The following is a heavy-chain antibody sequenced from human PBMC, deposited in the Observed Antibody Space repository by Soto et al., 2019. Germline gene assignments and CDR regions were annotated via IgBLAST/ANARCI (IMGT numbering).Heavy chain of an antibody. D-gene: IGHD6-13*01. CDR2: IYYSGST. Sequence: SETLSLTCTVSGGSVRSTKYYWSWIRQPPGKGLEWIGYIYYSGSTNYNPYLKSRVTISVDTSKNQFSLKLSSATAADTAVYYCARDRIAASSGSNWFDPWGQGTLVTVSS. CDR3: ARDRIAASSGSNWFDP. CDR1: GGSVRSTKYY. J-gene: IGHJ5*02. V-gene: IGHV4-61*01.